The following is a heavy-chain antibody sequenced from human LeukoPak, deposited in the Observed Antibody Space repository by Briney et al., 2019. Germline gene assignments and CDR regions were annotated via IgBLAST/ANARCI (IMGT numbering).Heavy chain of an antibody. CDR1: GFTFSSYE. V-gene: IGHV3-48*03. CDR3: ARPAHGDYYYYMDV. D-gene: IGHD3-16*01. CDR2: ISSSGSTI. Sequence: GGSLRLSCAASGFTFSSYEMNWVRQAPGKGLEWVSYISSSGSTIYYADSVKGRFTISRDNAKNSLYLQMNSLRAEDTAVYYCARPAHGDYYYYMDVWGKGTTVTVSS. J-gene: IGHJ6*03.